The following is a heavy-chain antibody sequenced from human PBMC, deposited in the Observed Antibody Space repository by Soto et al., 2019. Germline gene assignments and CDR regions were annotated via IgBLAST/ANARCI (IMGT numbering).Heavy chain of an antibody. CDR3: ARDNPQWKAVAGTKGYYYYGMDV. J-gene: IGHJ6*02. D-gene: IGHD6-19*01. CDR2: ISIDGKTK. V-gene: IGHV3-30*04. CDR1: GFTFSRYD. Sequence: GSLRLSCAASGFTFSRYDFHWVRQPPGKGLEWLAFISIDGKTKYYADSVKGRFTISRDNAKNSLYLQMNSLRDEDTAVYYCARDNPQWKAVAGTKGYYYYGMDVWGQGTTVTAP.